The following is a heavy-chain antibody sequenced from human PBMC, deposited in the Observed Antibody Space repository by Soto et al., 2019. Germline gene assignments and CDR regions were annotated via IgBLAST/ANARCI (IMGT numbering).Heavy chain of an antibody. Sequence: EVQLVESGGGLVQPRGSLRLSCAASGFTFSSHWMHWVRQAPGKGLVWVSRINRDGSNTSYADSVKGRSTISRDNAKNTLYLEMHSLRAEDTAVYYCARDNYDFWSGVFYYYIDVWGKGTTVTVSS. CDR1: GFTFSSHW. CDR2: INRDGSNT. D-gene: IGHD3-3*01. J-gene: IGHJ6*03. V-gene: IGHV3-74*01. CDR3: ARDNYDFWSGVFYYYIDV.